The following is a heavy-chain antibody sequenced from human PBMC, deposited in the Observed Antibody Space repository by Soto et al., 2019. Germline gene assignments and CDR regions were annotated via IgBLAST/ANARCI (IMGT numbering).Heavy chain of an antibody. D-gene: IGHD1-26*01. Sequence: PGGSLRLSCTASGFTLGDYAMSWFRQAPGKGLEWVGFIRSKAYGGTTEYAASVKGRFTISRDDSKSIAYLQMNSLKTEDTAVYYCTRDSPYSGSQPPPYYYGMDVWGQGTTVTVSS. V-gene: IGHV3-49*03. J-gene: IGHJ6*02. CDR1: GFTLGDYA. CDR2: IRSKAYGGTT. CDR3: TRDSPYSGSQPPPYYYGMDV.